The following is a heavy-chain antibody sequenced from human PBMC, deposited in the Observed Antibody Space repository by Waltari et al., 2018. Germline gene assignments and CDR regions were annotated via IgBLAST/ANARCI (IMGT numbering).Heavy chain of an antibody. CDR2: TTNSNTYI. Sequence: EVQLVESGGGLVKPGGSLRPSWAASGFTISSFGMSWVRQAPGKGLEWVSSTTNSNTYIYYADSVKGRFTVSIDNAKNSLYLRMNSLRADDTAVYFCARALTTPNDYWGQGTLVTVSS. CDR3: ARALTTPNDY. D-gene: IGHD4-17*01. J-gene: IGHJ4*02. CDR1: GFTISSFG. V-gene: IGHV3-21*03.